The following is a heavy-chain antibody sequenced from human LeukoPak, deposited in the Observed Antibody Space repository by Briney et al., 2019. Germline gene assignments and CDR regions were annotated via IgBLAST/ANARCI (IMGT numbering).Heavy chain of an antibody. V-gene: IGHV3-9*01. CDR1: GFTFDDYA. D-gene: IGHD6-6*01. CDR3: ARGEQLGDAFDI. CDR2: ISWNSGSI. Sequence: GRSLRLSCAASGFTFDDYAMHWVRQAPGKGLEWVSGISWNSGSIGYADSVKGRFTISRDNAKNSLYLQMNSLRAEDTAVYYCARGEQLGDAFDIWGQGTMVTVSS. J-gene: IGHJ3*02.